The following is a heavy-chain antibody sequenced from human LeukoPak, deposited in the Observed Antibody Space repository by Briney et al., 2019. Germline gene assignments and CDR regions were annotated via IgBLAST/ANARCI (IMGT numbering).Heavy chain of an antibody. CDR1: GYTFTSYG. CDR2: INPNSGGT. Sequence: ASVTVSCKASGYTFTSYGISWVRQAPGQGLEWMGWINPNSGGTNYAQKFQGRVTMTRDTSISTAYMELSRLRSDDTAVYYCARDRYSDYDDFDYWGQGTLVTVSS. J-gene: IGHJ4*02. CDR3: ARDRYSDYDDFDY. V-gene: IGHV1-2*02. D-gene: IGHD5-12*01.